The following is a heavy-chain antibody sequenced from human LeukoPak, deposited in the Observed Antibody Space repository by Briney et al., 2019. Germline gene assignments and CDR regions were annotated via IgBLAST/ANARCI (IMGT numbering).Heavy chain of an antibody. J-gene: IGHJ6*02. CDR1: GFTFSSDW. CDR2: IKQDVSDK. Sequence: PGGSLRLSCAASGFTFSSDWMSWVRQAPGKGLEWVANIKQDVSDKYYVDSVKGRFTISRDNAKNSLHLQMNSLRAEDTAVYYCARDSSTSCYDVWGQGTTVTVSS. CDR3: ARDSSTSCYDV. D-gene: IGHD2-2*01. V-gene: IGHV3-7*01.